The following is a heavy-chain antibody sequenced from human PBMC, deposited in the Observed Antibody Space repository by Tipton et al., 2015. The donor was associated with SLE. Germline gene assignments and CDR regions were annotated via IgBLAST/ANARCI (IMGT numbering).Heavy chain of an antibody. V-gene: IGHV4-59*08. CDR2: FYYSGST. J-gene: IGHJ4*02. D-gene: IGHD6-19*01. Sequence: TLSLTCTVSGGSIRSYYWSWIRQPPGKGLEWIGYFYYSGSTNYNPSLKSRVTISVDTSKNQFSLKLSSVTAADTAVYYCARLKAVAGPPYFDYWGQGTLVTVSS. CDR1: GGSIRSYY. CDR3: ARLKAVAGPPYFDY.